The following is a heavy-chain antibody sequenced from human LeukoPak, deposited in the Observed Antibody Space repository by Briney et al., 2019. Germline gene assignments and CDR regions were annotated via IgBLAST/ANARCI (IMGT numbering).Heavy chain of an antibody. CDR3: GMSGDRVPLQDDVFDV. V-gene: IGHV5-51*01. D-gene: IGHD1-26*01. J-gene: IGHJ3*01. CDR1: GYSFTSYC. CDR2: ICPGDSGP. Sequence: GESLKISCKVSGYSFTSYCIGWVRQMPGKGLEWMGIICPGDSGPTYSPSFQGQVTISVDKSINTAYLQWSGLQASDTAMYYCGMSGDRVPLQDDVFDVWGQGTMVTVST.